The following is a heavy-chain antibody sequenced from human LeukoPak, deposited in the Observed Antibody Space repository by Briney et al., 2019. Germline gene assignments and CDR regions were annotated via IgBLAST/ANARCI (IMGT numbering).Heavy chain of an antibody. CDR1: GGSFSTYY. Sequence: SETLSLTCAVCGGSFSTYYWNWIRQPPGKGLEWIGEINHSGITNYNPSLKSRVIISVDTSKKQSSLRLTSVTAADTAVYYCARGEPGGRDYWGQGTLVTVSS. CDR3: ARGEPGGRDY. V-gene: IGHV4-34*01. D-gene: IGHD3-10*01. J-gene: IGHJ4*02. CDR2: INHSGIT.